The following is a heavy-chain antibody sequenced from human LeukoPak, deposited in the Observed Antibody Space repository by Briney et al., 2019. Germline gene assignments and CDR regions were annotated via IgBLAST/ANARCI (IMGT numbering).Heavy chain of an antibody. Sequence: PSETLSLTCAVYGGSFSGYYWSWIRQPPGKGLEWIGEINHSGSTNYNPSLKSRVTISVDTSKNQFSLKLSSVTAADTAVYYCARRLWFGRYFDYWGQGTLVTVSS. CDR2: INHSGST. CDR1: GGSFSGYY. CDR3: ARRLWFGRYFDY. V-gene: IGHV4-34*01. J-gene: IGHJ4*02. D-gene: IGHD3-10*01.